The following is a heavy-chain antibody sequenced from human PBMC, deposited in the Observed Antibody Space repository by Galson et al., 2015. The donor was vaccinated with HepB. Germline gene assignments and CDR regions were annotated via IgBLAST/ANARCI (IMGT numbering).Heavy chain of an antibody. CDR2: ISGSGGST. CDR3: AKGPRTDYDFWSGPRYFDY. D-gene: IGHD3-3*01. Sequence: SLRLSCAASGFTFSSYAMSWVRQAPGKGLEWVSAISGSGGSTYYADSVKGRFTISRDNSKNTLYLQMNSLRAEDTAVYYCAKGPRTDYDFWSGPRYFDYWGQGTLVTVSS. CDR1: GFTFSSYA. J-gene: IGHJ4*02. V-gene: IGHV3-23*01.